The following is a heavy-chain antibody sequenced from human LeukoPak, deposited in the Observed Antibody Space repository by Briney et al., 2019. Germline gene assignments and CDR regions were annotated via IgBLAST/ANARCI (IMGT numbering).Heavy chain of an antibody. D-gene: IGHD3-9*01. CDR3: ATVSNEVGSDILTGYLI. J-gene: IGHJ4*02. V-gene: IGHV1-24*01. CDR2: FDPGDGET. Sequence: ASVKVSCKVSGYTLTELSMHWVRQAPGNGLEWMGGFDPGDGETIYPQKFQGRVTMTEDTSTDTAYMELSSLRSEDTAVYYCATVSNEVGSDILTGYLIWGQGTLVTVSS. CDR1: GYTLTELS.